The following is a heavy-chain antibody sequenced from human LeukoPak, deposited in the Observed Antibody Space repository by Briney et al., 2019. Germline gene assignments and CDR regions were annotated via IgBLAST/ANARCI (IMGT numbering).Heavy chain of an antibody. CDR2: IYYSGST. CDR1: GGSISSSSYY. CDR3: ARPRRDYYGSGSFIF. D-gene: IGHD3-10*01. V-gene: IGHV4-39*07. Sequence: SETLSLTCTVSGGSISSSSYYWGWIRQPPGKGLEWIGSIYYSGSTYYNPSLKSRVTISVDTSKNQFSLKLSSVTAADTAVYYCARPRRDYYGSGSFIFWGQGTLVTVSS. J-gene: IGHJ4*02.